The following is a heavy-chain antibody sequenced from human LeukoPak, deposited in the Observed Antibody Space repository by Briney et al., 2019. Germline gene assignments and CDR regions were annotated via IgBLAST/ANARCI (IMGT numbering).Heavy chain of an antibody. D-gene: IGHD6-19*01. CDR1: GFTFSSYS. Sequence: GGSLRLSCAASGFTFSSYSMNWVRQAPGKGLEWVSSISSSSSYIYYADSVKGRFTISRDNAKNSLYLQMNSLRAEDTAVYYCAREGDSSGWYYFDYWGQGTLVTVSS. CDR2: ISSSSSYI. CDR3: AREGDSSGWYYFDY. V-gene: IGHV3-21*01. J-gene: IGHJ4*02.